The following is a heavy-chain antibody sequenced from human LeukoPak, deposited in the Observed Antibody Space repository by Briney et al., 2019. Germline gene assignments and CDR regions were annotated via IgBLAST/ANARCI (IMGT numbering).Heavy chain of an antibody. V-gene: IGHV4-4*07. Sequence: SETLSLTCTASGGSISSYYWSWIRQPAGKGLEWIGRIYTSGSTNYNPSLKSRVTMSVDTSKNQFSLKLSSVTAADTAVYYCAGGGYCSRASCFAPLFDFWGQGVLVTVSS. J-gene: IGHJ4*02. CDR1: GGSISSYY. D-gene: IGHD2-2*01. CDR3: AGGGYCSRASCFAPLFDF. CDR2: IYTSGST.